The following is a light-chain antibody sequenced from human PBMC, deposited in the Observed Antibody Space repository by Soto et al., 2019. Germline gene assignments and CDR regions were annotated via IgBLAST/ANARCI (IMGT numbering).Light chain of an antibody. CDR3: LQRSNWPLT. J-gene: IGKJ4*01. Sequence: DIQMTQSPPSVSASVGDRVTITCRASQDVGKWLAWYQRKPGKAPTLLIHGASSLQSGVPPRYSGSGYGTDFTLTISSLQPEDFGVYYCLQRSNWPLTFGGGTKVDIK. CDR1: QDVGKW. V-gene: IGKV1-12*01. CDR2: GAS.